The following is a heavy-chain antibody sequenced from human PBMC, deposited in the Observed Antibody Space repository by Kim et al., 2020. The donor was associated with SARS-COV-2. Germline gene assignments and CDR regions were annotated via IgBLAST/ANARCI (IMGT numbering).Heavy chain of an antibody. Sequence: SETLSLTCAVYGGSFSGYYWSWIRQPPGKGLEWIGEINHSGSTNYNPSLKSRVTISVDTSKNQFSLKLSSVTAADTAVYYCARGLDIVVVPAAIPRRNYYMDVWGKGTTVTVSS. D-gene: IGHD2-2*02. CDR3: ARGLDIVVVPAAIPRRNYYMDV. J-gene: IGHJ6*03. CDR1: GGSFSGYY. CDR2: INHSGST. V-gene: IGHV4-34*01.